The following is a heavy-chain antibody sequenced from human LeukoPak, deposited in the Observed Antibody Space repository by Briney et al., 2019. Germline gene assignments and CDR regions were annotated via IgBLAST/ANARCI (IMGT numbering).Heavy chain of an antibody. V-gene: IGHV4-31*03. J-gene: IGHJ4*02. Sequence: SQTLSLTCTVSGGSISSSGYYWSWIRQHPGKGLEWLGYMYYSGNTYYNPSLKSRVTISVDTSKNQFSLKLSSVTAADTAVYYCAGHSYYYDSSGYLDYWGQGTLVTVSS. CDR1: GGSISSSGYY. D-gene: IGHD3-22*01. CDR3: AGHSYYYDSSGYLDY. CDR2: MYYSGNT.